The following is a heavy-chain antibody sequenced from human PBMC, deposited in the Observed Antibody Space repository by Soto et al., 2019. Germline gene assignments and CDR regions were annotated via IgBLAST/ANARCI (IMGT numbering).Heavy chain of an antibody. J-gene: IGHJ5*02. CDR3: ARDSGRYFDSGSDR. D-gene: IGHD1-26*01. Sequence: GRSLRLSWAASGFTFSSYCMHWVRQAPGKGLEWVAVIWYDGSNKYYADSVKGRFTISRDNSKNTLYLQMNSLRAEDTAVYYCARDSGRYFDSGSDRWDKRTLVTLSS. V-gene: IGHV3-33*01. CDR2: IWYDGSNK. CDR1: GFTFSSYC.